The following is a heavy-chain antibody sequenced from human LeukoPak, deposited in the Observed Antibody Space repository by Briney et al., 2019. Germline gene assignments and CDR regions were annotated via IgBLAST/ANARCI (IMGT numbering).Heavy chain of an antibody. V-gene: IGHV5-51*01. CDR2: IYPGDYDS. J-gene: IGHJ4*02. CDR1: GYNFTNDW. D-gene: IGHD6-19*01. CDR3: ARMTSDWYLDY. Sequence: GESLKISCKGPGYNFTNDWIAWVRQMPGRGLEWMGIIYPGDYDSRYSLSFEGQVTISADKSISTAYLRWSSLKASDTAMYYCARMTSDWYLDYWGQGTLVTVSS.